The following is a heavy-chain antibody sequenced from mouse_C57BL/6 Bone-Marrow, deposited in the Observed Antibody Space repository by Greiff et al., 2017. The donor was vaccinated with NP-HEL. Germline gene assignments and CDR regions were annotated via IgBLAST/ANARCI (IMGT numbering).Heavy chain of an antibody. D-gene: IGHD2-10*01. V-gene: IGHV1-84*01. CDR3: ARRRAYCGNRDYYAMDY. CDR1: GYTFTDYY. CDR2: IYPGSGNT. Sequence: VQPQQSGPELVKPGASVKISCKASGYTFTDYYINWVKQRPGQGLEWIGWIYPGSGNTKYNEKFKGKATVTVDTSSSTAYMQLSSLTSEDSAVYFCARRRAYCGNRDYYAMDYWGQGTSVTVSS. J-gene: IGHJ4*01.